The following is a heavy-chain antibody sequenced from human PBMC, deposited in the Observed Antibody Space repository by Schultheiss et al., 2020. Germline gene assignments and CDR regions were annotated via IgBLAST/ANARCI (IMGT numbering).Heavy chain of an antibody. D-gene: IGHD6-13*01. Sequence: GESLKISCAASGFTFSSYAMSWVRQAPGKGLEWVSAISGSGGSTYYADSVKGRFTISRDNSKNTLYLQMNSLRAEDTAVYYCAKDYEQLEYYYYYGMDVWGQGTTVTVSS. CDR1: GFTFSSYA. CDR3: AKDYEQLEYYYYYGMDV. V-gene: IGHV3-23*01. CDR2: ISGSGGST. J-gene: IGHJ6*02.